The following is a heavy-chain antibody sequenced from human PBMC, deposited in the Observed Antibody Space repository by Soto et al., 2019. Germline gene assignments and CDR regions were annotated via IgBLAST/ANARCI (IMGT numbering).Heavy chain of an antibody. Sequence: GGSLRLSCAASGFTFTTYWMTWVRQAPGRGLEWVANIKQDGSEKFYVGSVRGRFTISRDNAKNSMYLQMNSLRAEDTAVYYCARRSSGRLTTAWAPLDWWGQGTLVTVSS. CDR2: IKQDGSEK. CDR3: ARRSSGRLTTAWAPLDW. V-gene: IGHV3-7*03. D-gene: IGHD2-15*01. J-gene: IGHJ4*02. CDR1: GFTFTTYW.